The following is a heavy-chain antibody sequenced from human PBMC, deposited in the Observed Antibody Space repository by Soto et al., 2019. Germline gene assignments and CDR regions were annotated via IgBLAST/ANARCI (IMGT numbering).Heavy chain of an antibody. J-gene: IGHJ2*01. V-gene: IGHV1-3*01. CDR2: INAGNGNT. D-gene: IGHD1-26*01. CDR3: ARGGSLYWYFDL. Sequence: QVQLVQSGAEVKKPGASVKVSCKASGYTFTTSAMHWVRQAPGQRIEWMGWINAGNGNTKYSQKFQGRVTITRDTSESTAYMELSSLRSEDTALYYCARGGSLYWYFDLWGRGTLVTVSS. CDR1: GYTFTTSA.